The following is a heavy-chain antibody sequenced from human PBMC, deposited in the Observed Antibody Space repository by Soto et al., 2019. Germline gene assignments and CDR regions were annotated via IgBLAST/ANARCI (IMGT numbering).Heavy chain of an antibody. CDR1: GGSISSSSYY. J-gene: IGHJ4*02. V-gene: IGHV4-39*01. CDR3: ARVHCGGDCYPGY. CDR2: IYYSGST. D-gene: IGHD2-21*02. Sequence: QLQLQESGPGLVKPSETLSLTCTVSGGSISSSSYYWGWIRQPPGKGLEWIGSIYYSGSTYYNPSLKSRVTVSVDTSKNQFSLKLSSVTAADTAVYYCARVHCGGDCYPGYWGQGTLVTVS.